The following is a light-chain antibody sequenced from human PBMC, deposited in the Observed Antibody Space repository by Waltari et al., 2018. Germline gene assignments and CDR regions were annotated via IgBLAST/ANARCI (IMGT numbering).Light chain of an antibody. CDR1: QSVSSY. Sequence: EIVLTKSPATLSLSPGERATLSCRASQSVSSYLAWYRQKPGQAPRLLIYDASNRATGIPARFSGSGSGTDFTLTISSLEPEDFAVYYCQHRSNWPLFTFGPGTKVDFK. V-gene: IGKV3-11*01. J-gene: IGKJ3*01. CDR2: DAS. CDR3: QHRSNWPLFT.